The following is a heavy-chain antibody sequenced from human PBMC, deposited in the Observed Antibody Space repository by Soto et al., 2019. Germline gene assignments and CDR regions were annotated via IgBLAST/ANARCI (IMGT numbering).Heavy chain of an antibody. CDR2: IIPISNST. Sequence: QVQLVQSGAEVKTPGSSLKVSCTVSGSRFSNYVISWVRQAPGHGLEWLGRIIPISNSTQYAQRFQGRVTIPADKSTNTASQELSSLRSDDTAVYYCAREGRGKKAGYNGLVSLGYWGQGTLVTVSS. CDR1: GSRFSNYV. CDR3: AREGRGKKAGYNGLVSLGY. J-gene: IGHJ4*02. V-gene: IGHV1-69*06. D-gene: IGHD2-2*02.